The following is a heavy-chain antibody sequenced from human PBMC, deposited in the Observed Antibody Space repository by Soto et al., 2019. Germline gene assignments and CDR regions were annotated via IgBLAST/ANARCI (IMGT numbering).Heavy chain of an antibody. V-gene: IGHV4-39*01. CDR3: ARSGLARSGWLMDEN. J-gene: IGHJ4*02. Sequence: SETLSLTCTVSGGSISSSSYYWGWIRQTPGKGLEWIGSIYSTGNTYYKPSLKSRVTISVDTSKNEFSLKLSSVTAADRAVYYCARSGLARSGWLMDENWGQGTPVTVSS. CDR1: GGSISSSSYY. CDR2: IYSTGNT. D-gene: IGHD6-19*01.